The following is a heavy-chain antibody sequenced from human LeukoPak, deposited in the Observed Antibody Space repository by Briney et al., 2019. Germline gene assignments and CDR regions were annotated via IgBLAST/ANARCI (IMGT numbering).Heavy chain of an antibody. CDR1: RGTFSSYA. V-gene: IGHV1-69*13. J-gene: IGHJ4*02. D-gene: IGHD3-10*01. CDR3: ASRSGSYYLYYFDY. CDR2: IIPIFGTA. Sequence: APLKVSCKASRGTFSSYAISWVRQAPGQGLEWMGGIIPIFGTANYAQKFQGRVTITADESTSTAYMELSSLRSEDTAVYYCASRSGSYYLYYFDYWGQGTLVTVSS.